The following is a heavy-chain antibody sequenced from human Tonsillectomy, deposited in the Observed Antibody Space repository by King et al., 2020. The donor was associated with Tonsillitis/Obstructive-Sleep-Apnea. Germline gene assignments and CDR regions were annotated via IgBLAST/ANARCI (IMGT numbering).Heavy chain of an antibody. CDR1: GGSFSGYY. CDR3: ARTKDNWNDRPLDY. V-gene: IGHV4-34*01. J-gene: IGHJ4*02. D-gene: IGHD1-1*01. Sequence: VQLQQWGAGLLKPSETLSLTCAVYGGSFSGYYWSWIRQPPGKGLEWIGEINHSGSTNYNPSLKSRVTISVDTSKNQFSLKLKSVTAADTAVYYCARTKDNWNDRPLDYWGQGTLVTVSS. CDR2: INHSGST.